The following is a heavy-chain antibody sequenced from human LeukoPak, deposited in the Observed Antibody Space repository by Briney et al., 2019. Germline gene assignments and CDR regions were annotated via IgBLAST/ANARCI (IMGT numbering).Heavy chain of an antibody. CDR3: ARAPLYYYDSSGFWFDP. V-gene: IGHV4-59*02. J-gene: IGHJ5*02. CDR2: IYISGST. D-gene: IGHD3-22*01. CDR1: GGSVSNYY. Sequence: PSETLSLTCTVTGGSVSNYYWSWIRQPPGKGLEWIGYIYISGSTNCNPSLKSRVTMSRDTSKNRFSLKLSSVTAADTAVYYCARAPLYYYDSSGFWFDPWGQGTLVTVSS.